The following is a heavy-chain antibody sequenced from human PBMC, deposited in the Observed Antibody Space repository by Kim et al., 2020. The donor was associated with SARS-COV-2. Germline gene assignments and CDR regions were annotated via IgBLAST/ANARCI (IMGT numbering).Heavy chain of an antibody. J-gene: IGHJ6*02. CDR3: ARDXKRRDDNYYNDYGLDV. V-gene: IGHV3-7*01. Sequence: GGSLRLSCEASGFTFSTYWMSWVRQAPGKGLEWVANIGEDGRDKYYVDSVKGRFAISRDNAKNSLYLQMNSLGAEDTAIYYCARDXKRRDDNYYNDYGLDVWGQGTTVTVSS. CDR1: GFTFSTYW. CDR2: IGEDGRDK. D-gene: IGHD1-1*01.